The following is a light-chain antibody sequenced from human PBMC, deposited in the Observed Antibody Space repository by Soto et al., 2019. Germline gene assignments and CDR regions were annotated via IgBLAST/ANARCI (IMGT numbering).Light chain of an antibody. J-gene: IGKJ4*01. V-gene: IGKV1-39*01. CDR3: QQYYSTLLT. Sequence: IELTQSPSSLAASVGDRVTITCRASQSINTYLNWYQQKGGKAPKLLIHGASSLQSGVPLRFSASGSGTDFSLTIISLQPEDFATYYCQQYYSTLLTFGGGTKVEI. CDR1: QSINTY. CDR2: GAS.